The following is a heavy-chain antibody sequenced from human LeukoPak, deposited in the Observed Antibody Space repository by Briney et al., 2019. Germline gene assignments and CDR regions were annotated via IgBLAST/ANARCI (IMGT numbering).Heavy chain of an antibody. CDR1: GYTFTSCG. D-gene: IGHD2-15*01. J-gene: IGHJ6*02. Sequence: ASVKVSCKASGYTFTSCGISWVRQAPGQGLEWMGWISAYNGNTNYAQKLQGRVTMTTDTSTSTAYMELRSLRSDDTAVYYCARGNDPGSDYYYGMDVWGQGTTVTVSS. CDR3: ARGNDPGSDYYYGMDV. CDR2: ISAYNGNT. V-gene: IGHV1-18*01.